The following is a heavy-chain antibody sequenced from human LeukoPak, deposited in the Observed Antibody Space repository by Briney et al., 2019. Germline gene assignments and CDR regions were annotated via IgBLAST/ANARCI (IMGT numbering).Heavy chain of an antibody. J-gene: IGHJ4*02. CDR1: GYSFTSYW. V-gene: IGHV5-51*01. CDR3: ARCTRALRSTLIDY. D-gene: IGHD3-16*01. CDR2: IYPGDSDT. Sequence: GESLKISCKGSGYSFTSYWIGWVRQMPGKGLEWMGIIYPGDSDTRYSLSFQGQVTISADKSISTAYLQWSSLKASDTAMYCCARCTRALRSTLIDYWGQGTLVTVSS.